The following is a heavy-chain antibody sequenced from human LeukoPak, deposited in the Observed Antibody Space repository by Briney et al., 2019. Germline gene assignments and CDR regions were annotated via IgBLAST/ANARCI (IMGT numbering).Heavy chain of an antibody. Sequence: GGSLRLSCAASGFTFSSYAMSGVRQAAGKGLEWVSAISGSGGSTYYADSVKGRFTISRDNSKNTLYLQMNSLRAEDTAVYYCAKDGGGYTQLLYYYYYGMDVWGQGTTVTVSS. D-gene: IGHD5-12*01. CDR2: ISGSGGST. CDR1: GFTFSSYA. V-gene: IGHV3-23*01. CDR3: AKDGGGYTQLLYYYYYGMDV. J-gene: IGHJ6*02.